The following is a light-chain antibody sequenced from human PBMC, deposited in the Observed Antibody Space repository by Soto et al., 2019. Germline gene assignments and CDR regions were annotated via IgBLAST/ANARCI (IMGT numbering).Light chain of an antibody. V-gene: IGKV1-39*01. CDR1: QNIARY. CDR3: QQTYTSPLT. J-gene: IGKJ4*01. Sequence: DIQMTQSPPYLSASVGDRVTITCRASQNIARYLHWYQQKSGKAPKLLVYSTSSLQSGVPSRFSGGGSGTDFTLIISNLPPEDFATYYCQQTYTSPLTFGGATKV. CDR2: STS.